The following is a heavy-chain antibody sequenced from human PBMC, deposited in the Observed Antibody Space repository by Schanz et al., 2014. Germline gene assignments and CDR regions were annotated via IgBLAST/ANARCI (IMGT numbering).Heavy chain of an antibody. CDR3: AMGGYQLHH. CDR1: GFIFSAYT. Sequence: EVQLVESGGGLVKPGESLRLSCAASGFIFSAYTMNWVRQAPGKGLEWVSGISGSGGSTYDADSVKGRFTISRDNSKNTLYLQMNSLRAEDTAVYYCAMGGYQLHHWGQGTLVTVSA. D-gene: IGHD1-7*01. CDR2: ISGSGGST. V-gene: IGHV3-23*04. J-gene: IGHJ4*02.